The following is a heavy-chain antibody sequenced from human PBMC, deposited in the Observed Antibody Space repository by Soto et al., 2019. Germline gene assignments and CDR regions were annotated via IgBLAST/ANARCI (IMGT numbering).Heavy chain of an antibody. CDR2: ISGNGGNT. J-gene: IGHJ4*02. V-gene: IGHV3-23*01. CDR3: ARDVVGATNLFDY. CDR1: GFTFSSYA. Sequence: EVQLLESGGGLLQPGESLRLSCAASGFTFSSYAMGWVRQAPGKGLEWVSTISGNGGNTYYADSVKGRFTISRDNSKNTLYLQMNSLRAEDTAVYYCARDVVGATNLFDYWGQGTLVTVSS. D-gene: IGHD1-26*01.